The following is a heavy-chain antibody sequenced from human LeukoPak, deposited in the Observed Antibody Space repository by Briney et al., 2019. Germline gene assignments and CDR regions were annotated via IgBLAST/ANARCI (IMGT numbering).Heavy chain of an antibody. CDR3: ATRRY. J-gene: IGHJ4*02. Sequence: PAGTLRLSCAASGFTFSKAWMTWVRQAPGKGLEWVGRIKSKTDGGTTDYAAPVKGRFTISRDDSRKTLYLQMNSLKSADRAVYYCATRRYWGQGTLVTVSS. V-gene: IGHV3-15*01. CDR1: GFTFSKAW. CDR2: IKSKTDGGTT.